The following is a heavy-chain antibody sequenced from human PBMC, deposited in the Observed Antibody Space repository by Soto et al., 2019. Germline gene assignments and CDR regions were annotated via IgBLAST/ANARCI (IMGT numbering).Heavy chain of an antibody. Sequence: GGSLRLSCAASGFTFSSYSMNWVRQAPGKGLEWVSSISSSSSYIYYADSVKGRFTISRDNAKNSLYLQMNSLGAEDTAVYYCAREDKGTYYDILTGYYTLYYFDYWGQGTLVTVSS. CDR3: AREDKGTYYDILTGYYTLYYFDY. J-gene: IGHJ4*02. CDR2: ISSSSSYI. D-gene: IGHD3-9*01. CDR1: GFTFSSYS. V-gene: IGHV3-21*01.